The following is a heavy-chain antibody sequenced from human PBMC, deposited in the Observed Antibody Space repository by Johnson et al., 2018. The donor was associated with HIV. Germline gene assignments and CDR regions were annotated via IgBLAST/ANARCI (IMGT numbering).Heavy chain of an antibody. D-gene: IGHD6-19*01. V-gene: IGHV3-30*04. CDR1: GFTFSSSA. J-gene: IGHJ3*02. Sequence: QVQLVESGGGVVQPGRSLRLSCSASGFTFSSSAMHWVRQAPGKGLEWVAVISYDGRNEYYADSVKGRFTISRDNSKNPLYLQMNSLKTEDTAVDYCTTDWRALSSAWYRDAFDIWGQGTTVTVSS. CDR3: TTDWRALSSAWYRDAFDI. CDR2: ISYDGRNE.